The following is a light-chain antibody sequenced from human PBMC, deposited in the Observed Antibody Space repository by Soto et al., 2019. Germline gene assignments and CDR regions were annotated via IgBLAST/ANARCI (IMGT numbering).Light chain of an antibody. Sequence: QSALTQPASVSGSPGQSITISCTGTSSDVGSYNLVSWYQQHPGKAPKLMIYEVSKRPSGVSNRFSGSKSGNTASLTISGLQAEDEGDYYCCSYAGSSTYWVFGGGTKLTVL. CDR3: CSYAGSSTYWV. CDR2: EVS. J-gene: IGLJ3*02. V-gene: IGLV2-23*02. CDR1: SSDVGSYNL.